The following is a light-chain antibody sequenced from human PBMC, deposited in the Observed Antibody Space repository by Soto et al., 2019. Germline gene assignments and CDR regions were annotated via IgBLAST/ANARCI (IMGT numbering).Light chain of an antibody. CDR2: DVT. J-gene: IGLJ1*01. CDR3: SSYTSSSTPYV. V-gene: IGLV2-14*01. CDR1: SSDVGGYNY. Sequence: QSALTQPASVSGSRGQSITISCTGTSSDVGGYNYVSWYQQHPVKAPKLMIYDVTNRPSGVSDRFSGSKSGNTASLTISGLQAEDEADYYCSSYTSSSTPYVFGTGTQLTVL.